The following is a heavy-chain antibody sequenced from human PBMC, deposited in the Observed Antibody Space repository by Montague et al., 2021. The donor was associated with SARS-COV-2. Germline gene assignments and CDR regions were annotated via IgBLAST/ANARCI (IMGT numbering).Heavy chain of an antibody. J-gene: IGHJ4*02. CDR1: GDSISSGTHY. V-gene: IGHV4-61*02. CDR3: ARVGGNEYRFFDY. Sequence: TLSLTCTVSGDSISSGTHYWSRIRQPAGKGLEWIGRIYTSGGTNYNPSLKSRVTISVDTSNNQFSLNLSSVTAADTAAYYCARVGGNEYRFFDYWGQGSLVTVSS. D-gene: IGHD1-1*01. CDR2: IYTSGGT.